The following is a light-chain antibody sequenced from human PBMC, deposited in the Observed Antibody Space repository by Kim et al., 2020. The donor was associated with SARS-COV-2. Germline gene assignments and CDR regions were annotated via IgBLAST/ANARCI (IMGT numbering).Light chain of an antibody. CDR2: AAS. Sequence: SVGDRVTITCRASQSIISYLNWYQQKPGKAPKLLIYAASSLQSGVPSRFSGSGSGTDFTLTISSLQPEDFATYYCQQSYSTPPWTFGQGTKVDIK. J-gene: IGKJ1*01. CDR3: QQSYSTPPWT. CDR1: QSIISY. V-gene: IGKV1-39*01.